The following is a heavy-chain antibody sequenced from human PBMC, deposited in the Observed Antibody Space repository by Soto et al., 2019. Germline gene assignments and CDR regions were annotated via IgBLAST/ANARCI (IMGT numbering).Heavy chain of an antibody. D-gene: IGHD3-3*01. V-gene: IGHV4-30-2*01. CDR2: IYQSGST. CDR1: GVSISIGDNS. J-gene: IGHJ3*02. CDR3: ARASTRSYDFWSGGDVFDI. Sequence: PSETLCLTFAVSGVSISIGDNSLSWIRPPPGKGLEWILYIYQSGSTYYNPSLMSRVTISLDRSKNQISLKLSSVTAEDTAVYYCARASTRSYDFWSGGDVFDIWGQGTMVTVSS.